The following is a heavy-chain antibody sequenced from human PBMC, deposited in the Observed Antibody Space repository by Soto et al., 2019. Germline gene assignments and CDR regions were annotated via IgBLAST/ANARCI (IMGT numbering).Heavy chain of an antibody. CDR1: GGTFSSYA. CDR3: AGGGIVLMVYAPYYFDF. V-gene: IGHV1-69*12. Sequence: QVQLVQSGAEVKKPGSSVKVSCKASGGTFSSYAISWVRQAPGQGLEWMGGIIPIFGTANYAQKFQGRVTLTADESTSTAYMELSSLRSEDTAVYYCAGGGIVLMVYAPYYFDFWGQGALVTVSS. D-gene: IGHD2-8*01. J-gene: IGHJ4*02. CDR2: IIPIFGTA.